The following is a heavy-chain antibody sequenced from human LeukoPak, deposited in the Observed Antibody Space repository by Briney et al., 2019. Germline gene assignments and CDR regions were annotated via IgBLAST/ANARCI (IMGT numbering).Heavy chain of an antibody. J-gene: IGHJ4*02. Sequence: GGSLRLSCAASGFTFNSYAMSWVRQAPGKGLEWVSTISGYDGTTYFADSVKGRFTISRDNSKNTLYLQMNSLTAEDTAVYYCAKADDDYDTSGYFSFDSWGQGTLVTVSS. CDR1: GFTFNSYA. V-gene: IGHV3-23*01. D-gene: IGHD3-22*01. CDR3: AKADDDYDTSGYFSFDS. CDR2: ISGYDGTT.